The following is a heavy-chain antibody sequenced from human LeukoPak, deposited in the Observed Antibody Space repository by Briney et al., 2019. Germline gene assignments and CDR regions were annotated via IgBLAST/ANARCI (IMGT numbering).Heavy chain of an antibody. D-gene: IGHD3-22*01. CDR1: GYTFTDYY. V-gene: IGHV1-2*02. CDR2: INPNTGGT. Sequence: ASVKVSCKASGYTFTDYYMHWVRQAPGQGLEWMGWINPNTGGTNYAQKFQGRVTMTRDTSISTPYMELSWLRSDDTAVYYCARDGFPSYYYDSSGAIQWGQGTLVTVSS. J-gene: IGHJ4*02. CDR3: ARDGFPSYYYDSSGAIQ.